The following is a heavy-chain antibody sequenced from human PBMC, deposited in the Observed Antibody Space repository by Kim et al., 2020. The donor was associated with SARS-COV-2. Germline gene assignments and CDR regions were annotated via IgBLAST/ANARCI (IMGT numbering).Heavy chain of an antibody. CDR1: GFTFSSYS. D-gene: IGHD3-10*01. CDR3: VSRDSSSGRWFGEYYYYG. CDR2: ISGSSGSV. Sequence: GGSLRLSCAASGFTFSSYSMNWVRQAPGKGLDWVSSISGSSGSVYYADSVKGRFTISRDNAKNTLYLQMNSLRAEDTAGYYCVSRDSSSGRWFGEYYYYG. J-gene: IGHJ6*01. V-gene: IGHV3-21*04.